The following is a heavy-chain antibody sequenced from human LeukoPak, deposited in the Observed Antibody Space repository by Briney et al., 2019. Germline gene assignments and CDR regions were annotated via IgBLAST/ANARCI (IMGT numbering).Heavy chain of an antibody. D-gene: IGHD3-16*02. Sequence: GGSLRLSCAASGFTFSNDWMIWVRQAPGEGLEWVANIKPDEGEKYYVDSVKGRFTVSRDNSKNTLYLQMNSLRAEDTALYYCAKEKYDYLWGSYRLDAFDIWGQGTMVTVSP. V-gene: IGHV3-7*03. CDR1: GFTFSNDW. CDR3: AKEKYDYLWGSYRLDAFDI. J-gene: IGHJ3*02. CDR2: IKPDEGEK.